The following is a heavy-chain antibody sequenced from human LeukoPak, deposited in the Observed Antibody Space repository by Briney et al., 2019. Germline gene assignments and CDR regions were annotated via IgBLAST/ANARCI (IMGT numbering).Heavy chain of an antibody. CDR1: GFTFSSYG. Sequence: GGSLRLSCAASGFTFSSYGMHWVRQAPGKGLEWVAVISYDGSNKYYADSVKGRSTISRDNSKNTLYLQMNSLRAEDTAVYYCAKAFAPTMTRVTTRRSWVDYWGQGTLVTVSS. CDR3: AKAFAPTMTRVTTRRSWVDY. D-gene: IGHD4-17*01. V-gene: IGHV3-30*18. CDR2: ISYDGSNK. J-gene: IGHJ4*02.